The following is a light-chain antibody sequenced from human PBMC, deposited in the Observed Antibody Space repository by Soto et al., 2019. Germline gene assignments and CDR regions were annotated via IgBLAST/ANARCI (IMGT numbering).Light chain of an antibody. CDR3: QQYNIYPLT. CDR1: QDINSY. J-gene: IGKJ4*01. CDR2: AAS. Sequence: DVQMTQSPSSLSASVVDRVTITCRASQDINSYLAWYQQKPGNAPKSLIYAASSLQTGVPSRFSGSESGTDFTLTISNLQPEDSATYYCQQYNIYPLTFGGGTKVEIK. V-gene: IGKV1D-16*01.